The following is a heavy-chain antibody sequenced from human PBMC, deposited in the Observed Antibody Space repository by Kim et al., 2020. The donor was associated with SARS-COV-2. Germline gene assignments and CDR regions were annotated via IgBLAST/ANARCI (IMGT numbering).Heavy chain of an antibody. D-gene: IGHD3-9*01. CDR2: IYYSGST. J-gene: IGHJ3*02. Sequence: SETLSLTCTVSGGSVSSGSHYWSWIRQPPGKGLEWIGYIYYSGSTNYNPSLKSRVTISVDTSKNQFSLKLSSVTAADTAVYYCARTYYDILPGYSGAFD. V-gene: IGHV4-61*01. CDR1: GGSVSSGSHY. CDR3: ARTYYDILPGYSGAFD.